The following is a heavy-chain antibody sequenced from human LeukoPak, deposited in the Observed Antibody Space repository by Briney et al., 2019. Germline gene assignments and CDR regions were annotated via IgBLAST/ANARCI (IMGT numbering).Heavy chain of an antibody. Sequence: ASVKVSCKAPGGTFSSYAISWVRQAPGQGLEWMGGIIPIFGTANYAQKFQGRVTITTDESTSTAYMELSSLRSEDTAVYYCARGRGWYLDFDYWGQGTLVTVSS. V-gene: IGHV1-69*05. CDR2: IIPIFGTA. J-gene: IGHJ4*02. D-gene: IGHD6-19*01. CDR3: ARGRGWYLDFDY. CDR1: GGTFSSYA.